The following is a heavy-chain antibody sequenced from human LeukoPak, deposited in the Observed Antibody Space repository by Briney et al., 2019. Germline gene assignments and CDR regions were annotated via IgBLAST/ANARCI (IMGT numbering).Heavy chain of an antibody. CDR2: IYYTGST. J-gene: IGHJ5*02. CDR1: GGSLSTYY. V-gene: IGHV4-59*01. Sequence: SETLSLTCSVSGGSLSTYYWSWIRQPPGKGLEWIGYIYYTGSTGSNPSLKSRVTISIDTSKNQFSLRLSSVTAADTAVYYCARGHSSGYSQGGGWFDPWGQGTLVTVSS. CDR3: ARGHSSGYSQGGGWFDP. D-gene: IGHD3-22*01.